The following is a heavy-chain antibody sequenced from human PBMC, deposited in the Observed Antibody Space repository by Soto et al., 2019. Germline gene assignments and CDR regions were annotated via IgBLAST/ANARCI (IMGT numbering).Heavy chain of an antibody. D-gene: IGHD6-13*01. V-gene: IGHV4-59*02. CDR1: GDSVTSNY. J-gene: IGHJ4*02. Sequence: SETLALTCAFSGDSVTSNYLTWIRQSPEKGLEWSGYRHYAGFSFYNPSLKSRVAMSVDKSNNEFTLQLTSVPAADTAVYYCATSYGKAWYTYWGQGIQVTVSS. CDR2: RHYAGFS. CDR3: ATSYGKAWYTY.